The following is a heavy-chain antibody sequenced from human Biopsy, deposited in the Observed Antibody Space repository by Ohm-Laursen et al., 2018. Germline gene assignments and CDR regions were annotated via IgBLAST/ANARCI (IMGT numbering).Heavy chain of an antibody. D-gene: IGHD3-22*01. Sequence: SDTLSLTCTVSGGSISNNNYYWGWIRQPPGKGLEWIGSIFYRGSTHYKPSLKSRVNISVDTSKNQFSLKLNSVTAADTAVYYCAKDQGYYYDRSVYYYFDYWGQGTLVTVSS. CDR1: GGSISNNNYY. V-gene: IGHV4-39*07. J-gene: IGHJ4*02. CDR2: IFYRGST. CDR3: AKDQGYYYDRSVYYYFDY.